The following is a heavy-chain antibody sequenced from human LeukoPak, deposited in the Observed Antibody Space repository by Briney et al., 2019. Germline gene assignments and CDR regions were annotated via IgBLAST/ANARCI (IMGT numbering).Heavy chain of an antibody. CDR3: ARQGYDSRRFDY. J-gene: IGHJ4*02. D-gene: IGHD3-22*01. CDR2: IYYSGST. CDR1: GGSISSGGYY. Sequence: SQTLSLTCTVSGGSISSGGYYWSWIRQHPGKGLEWIGYIYYSGSTYYNPSLKSRVTISVDTSKNQFSLKLSSVTAADTAVYYCARQGYDSRRFDYWGQGTLVTVSS. V-gene: IGHV4-31*03.